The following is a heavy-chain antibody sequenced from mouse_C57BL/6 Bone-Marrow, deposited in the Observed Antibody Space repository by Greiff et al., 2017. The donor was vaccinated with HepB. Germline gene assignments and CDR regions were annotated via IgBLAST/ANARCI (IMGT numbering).Heavy chain of an antibody. CDR1: GFTFSDYY. CDR2: ISNGGGST. D-gene: IGHD1-1*01. V-gene: IGHV5-12*01. CDR3: ARGIGSSPFAY. Sequence: EVKVVESGGGLVQPGGSLKLSCAASGFTFSDYYMYWVRQTPEKRLEWVAYISNGGGSTYYPDTVKGRFTISRDNAKNTLYLQMSRLKSEDTAMYYCARGIGSSPFAYWGQGTLVTVSA. J-gene: IGHJ3*01.